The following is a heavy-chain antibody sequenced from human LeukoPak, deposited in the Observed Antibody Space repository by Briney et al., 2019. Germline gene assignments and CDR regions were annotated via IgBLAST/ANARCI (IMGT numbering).Heavy chain of an antibody. CDR1: GFTISSYS. CDR2: ISSSSSYI. V-gene: IGHV3-21*01. J-gene: IGHJ4*02. CDR3: ARDADIAAAGLLDY. D-gene: IGHD6-13*01. Sequence: GGSLRLSCAASGFTISSYSMNWVRQAPGKGLEWVSSISSSSSYIYYADSVKGRFTISRDNAKNSLYLQMNSLRAEDTAVYYCARDADIAAAGLLDYWGQGTLVTVSS.